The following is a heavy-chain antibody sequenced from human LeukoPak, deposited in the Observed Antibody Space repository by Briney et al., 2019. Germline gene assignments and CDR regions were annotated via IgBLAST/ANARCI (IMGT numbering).Heavy chain of an antibody. Sequence: SETLSLTCTVSGDSISSSYWSWIRQPPGKGLEWIGYIYYSGSTNYNPSLKSRVTISLDTSKSQFSLKLSSVTAADTAVYYCARGGTGSSYYMDVWGKGTTVTVSS. CDR1: GDSISSSY. D-gene: IGHD6-6*01. J-gene: IGHJ6*03. CDR2: IYYSGST. V-gene: IGHV4-59*12. CDR3: ARGGTGSSYYMDV.